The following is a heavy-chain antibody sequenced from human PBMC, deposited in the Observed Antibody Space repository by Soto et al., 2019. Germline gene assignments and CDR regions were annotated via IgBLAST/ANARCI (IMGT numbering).Heavy chain of an antibody. Sequence: PSETLSLTCTVSGGSITSSYWSWIRRPPGKGLEWIAYIYDTGISGYTPSTSYNPSLKSRVTMSVDTSKSQFSLKLTSVTAADTAVYYCARGEDAFFYYGLDDWGHGITVTVSS. CDR1: GGSITSSY. V-gene: IGHV4-59*01. CDR3: ARGEDAFFYYGLDD. CDR2: IYDTGISGYTPST. J-gene: IGHJ6*02.